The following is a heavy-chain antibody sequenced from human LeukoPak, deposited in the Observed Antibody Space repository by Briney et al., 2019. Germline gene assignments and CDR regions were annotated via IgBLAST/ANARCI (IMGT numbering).Heavy chain of an antibody. V-gene: IGHV1-18*01. J-gene: IGHJ4*02. CDR2: ISTYNGNT. CDR1: GYTFTNHD. Sequence: ASVTVSCKTSGYTFTNHDISWVRQAPGQGPEWMGWISTYNGNTNYAQKLQGRVTMTTDTSTSTAYMELRSLRSDDTAVYYCARGWELVYWGQGTLDTVSS. CDR3: ARGWELVY. D-gene: IGHD1-26*01.